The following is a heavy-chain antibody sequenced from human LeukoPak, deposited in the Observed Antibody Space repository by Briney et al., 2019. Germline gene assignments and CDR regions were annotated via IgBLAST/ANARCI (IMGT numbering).Heavy chain of an antibody. J-gene: IGHJ4*02. D-gene: IGHD6-19*01. CDR1: GASISSSRDY. CDR3: ARDNVVAGTIDY. Sequence: KASETLSLTCTVSGASISSSRDYWGWFRQPPGKGLEWLGSIYYSGTTYHAPSLKSRVTISIDMSKNQFSLKLNSVTAADSAVYYCARDNVVAGTIDYWGQGTLVTVSS. V-gene: IGHV4-39*07. CDR2: IYYSGTT.